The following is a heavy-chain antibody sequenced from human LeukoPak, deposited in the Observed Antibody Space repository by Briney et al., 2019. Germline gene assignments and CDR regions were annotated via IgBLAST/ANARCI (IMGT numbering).Heavy chain of an antibody. V-gene: IGHV3-23*01. CDR2: ITGSGGST. CDR3: AKDFVTVTGLVNYFDY. J-gene: IGHJ4*02. CDR1: GFTFGIYA. D-gene: IGHD6-19*01. Sequence: GGSLRLSCAASGFTFGIYAMSWVRQAPGKGLEWVSSITGSGGSTYYADSVKGRFTISRDNSKHKLYLLMNSLRAEDTAVYYCAKDFVTVTGLVNYFDYWGEGTLVTVSS.